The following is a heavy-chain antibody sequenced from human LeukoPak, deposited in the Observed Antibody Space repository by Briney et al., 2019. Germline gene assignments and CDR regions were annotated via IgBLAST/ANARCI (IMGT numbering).Heavy chain of an antibody. V-gene: IGHV4-31*03. CDR2: IYYSGST. Sequence: PSETLSLTCTVSGGSISSGGNYWSWIRQHPGKGLEWIGYIYYSGSTYYNPSLKSRVTISVDTSKNQFSLKLSSVTAADTAVYYCARAGNPTVTTHPYYYYGMDVWGQGTTVTVSS. D-gene: IGHD4-17*01. CDR1: GGSISSGGNY. J-gene: IGHJ6*02. CDR3: ARAGNPTVTTHPYYYYGMDV.